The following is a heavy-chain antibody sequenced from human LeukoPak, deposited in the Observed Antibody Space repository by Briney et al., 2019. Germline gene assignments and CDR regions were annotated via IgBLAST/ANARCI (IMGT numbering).Heavy chain of an antibody. CDR2: INAGNGNT. Sequence: ASVKVSCKASRYTFTPYYMHWVRQAPGQGRAWMGWINAGNGNTQYSQEFQGRVTITRDTSASTVYMELSSLRSEDMAVYYCARFGLRPRGLDIWGQGTMVTVSS. J-gene: IGHJ3*02. D-gene: IGHD3-16*01. CDR1: RYTFTPYY. V-gene: IGHV1-3*03. CDR3: ARFGLRPRGLDI.